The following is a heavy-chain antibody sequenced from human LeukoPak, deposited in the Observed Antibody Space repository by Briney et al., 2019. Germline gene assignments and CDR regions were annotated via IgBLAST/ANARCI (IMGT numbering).Heavy chain of an antibody. Sequence: PGGSLRLSCAASGFTFRSYNFHWVRQVPGKGLEWVGRIKRKTDGGTIDYGAAVKGRFTTSRDDSKNTLYLQMDSLKSEDTAVYYCTTYDYGDYYFFYGMDVWGQGTTVTVSS. CDR1: GFTFRSYN. D-gene: IGHD4-17*01. CDR2: IKRKTDGGTI. CDR3: TTYDYGDYYFFYGMDV. V-gene: IGHV3-15*01. J-gene: IGHJ6*02.